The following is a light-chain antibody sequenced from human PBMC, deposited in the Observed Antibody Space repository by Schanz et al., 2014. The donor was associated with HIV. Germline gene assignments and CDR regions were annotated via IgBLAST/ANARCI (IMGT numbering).Light chain of an antibody. Sequence: QSALTQPPSASGSPGQSVTISCTGTSSDVGGHNYVSWYQHHPGKAPKLIIFEVSERPSGVPDRFSGSKSGNTASLTVSGLQAEDEADYYCGSYTFASTPYVFGSGTKLTVL. CDR2: EVS. J-gene: IGLJ1*01. V-gene: IGLV2-8*01. CDR3: GSYTFASTPYV. CDR1: SSDVGGHNY.